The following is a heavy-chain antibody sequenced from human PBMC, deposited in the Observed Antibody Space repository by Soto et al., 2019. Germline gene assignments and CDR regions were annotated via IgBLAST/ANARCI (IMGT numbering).Heavy chain of an antibody. Sequence: SETLSLTCTVSGGSISSSSYYWGWIRQPPGKGLEWIGSIYYSGSTYYNPSLKSRVTISVDTSKNQFSLKLSSVTAADTAVYYCARHVGSTPWFDPWGQGTLVTVSS. J-gene: IGHJ5*02. D-gene: IGHD1-26*01. V-gene: IGHV4-39*01. CDR3: ARHVGSTPWFDP. CDR2: IYYSGST. CDR1: GGSISSSSYY.